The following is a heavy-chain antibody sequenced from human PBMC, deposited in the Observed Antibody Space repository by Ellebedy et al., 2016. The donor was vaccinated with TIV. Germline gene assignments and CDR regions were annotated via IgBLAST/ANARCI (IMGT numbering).Heavy chain of an antibody. Sequence: PGGSLRLSCTASGFTFSNYAMSWVRQAPGKGLEWVSGFGVYGNTAYYADSVKGRFTISRDNSENALYLQMNSLRAEDTAIYHCARGKSGTYIHHAFDSWGQGTLVTVSS. J-gene: IGHJ4*02. CDR3: ARGKSGTYIHHAFDS. CDR1: GFTFSNYA. V-gene: IGHV3-23*01. CDR2: FGVYGNTA. D-gene: IGHD1-14*01.